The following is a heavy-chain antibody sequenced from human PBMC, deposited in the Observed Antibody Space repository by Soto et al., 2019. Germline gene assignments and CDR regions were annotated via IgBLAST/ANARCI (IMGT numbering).Heavy chain of an antibody. D-gene: IGHD3-10*01. V-gene: IGHV3-23*01. J-gene: IGHJ4*02. CDR1: GFTFNNYA. CDR3: AKGRGGSGSLTPRVDF. CDR2: ISGGGDTT. Sequence: PGGSLRLSCAASGFTFNNYAMTWVRQAPGKGLEWVSAISGGGDTTSYADSVKGRFTVSRDGSKNTLYLQMSSLRAEDTALYYCAKGRGGSGSLTPRVDFWGQGTLVTVSP.